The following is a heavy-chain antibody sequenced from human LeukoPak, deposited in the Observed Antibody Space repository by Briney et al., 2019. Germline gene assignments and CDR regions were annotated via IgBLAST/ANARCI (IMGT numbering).Heavy chain of an antibody. J-gene: IGHJ5*02. CDR2: IIPIFGTA. D-gene: IGHD5-18*01. V-gene: IGHV1-69*13. CDR3: ARDLDSYGYSGWFDP. CDR1: GGTFSSYG. Sequence: SVKVSCKASGGTFSSYGISWVRQAPGQGLEWMGGIIPIFGTANYAQKFQGRVTITADESTSTAYMELSSLRSEDTAVYYCARDLDSYGYSGWFDPWGQGTLVTVSS.